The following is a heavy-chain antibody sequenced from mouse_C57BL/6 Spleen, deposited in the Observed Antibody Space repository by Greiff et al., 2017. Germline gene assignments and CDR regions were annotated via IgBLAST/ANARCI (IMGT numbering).Heavy chain of an antibody. V-gene: IGHV1-62-2*01. Sequence: VQLQQSGAELVKPGASVKLSCKASGYTFTEYTIHWVKQRSGQGLEWIGWFYPGSGSIKYNEKFKDKATLTADKSSSTVYMELSRLTSEDSAVYFCARHEEKAPDSSGDLMDYWGQGTSVTVSS. CDR3: ARHEEKAPDSSGDLMDY. J-gene: IGHJ4*01. CDR1: GYTFTEYT. CDR2: FYPGSGSI. D-gene: IGHD3-2*02.